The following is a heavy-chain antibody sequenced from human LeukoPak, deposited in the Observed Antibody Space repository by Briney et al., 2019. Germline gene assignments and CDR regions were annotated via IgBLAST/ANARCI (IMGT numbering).Heavy chain of an antibody. Sequence: PSETLSLTCSVSGGSICISSYYWGAIRQPPGKGLEWIASMYYTGNTYYNPSLKCRVTISVDTSKNQFSLKLSSVTASDTAVYHCATQQCNGGSCYSRAIWFDPWGQGTLVTVSS. D-gene: IGHD2-15*01. CDR2: MYYTGNT. J-gene: IGHJ5*02. CDR1: GGSICISSYY. CDR3: ATQQCNGGSCYSRAIWFDP. V-gene: IGHV4-39*01.